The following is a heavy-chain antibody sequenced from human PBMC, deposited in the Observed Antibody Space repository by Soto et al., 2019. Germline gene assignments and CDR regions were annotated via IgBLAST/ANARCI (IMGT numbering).Heavy chain of an antibody. J-gene: IGHJ4*02. V-gene: IGHV4-34*01. CDR1: GVSFSCYY. CDR2: INHSGST. D-gene: IGHD6-6*01. Sequence: SETLSLTCAVYGVSFSCYYWSWIRQPPGKGLEWIGQINHSGSTNYNPSLKSRVTISVDTSKNQFSLKLSSVTAADTAVYYCARTSRFDYWGQGTLVTVS. CDR3: ARTSRFDY.